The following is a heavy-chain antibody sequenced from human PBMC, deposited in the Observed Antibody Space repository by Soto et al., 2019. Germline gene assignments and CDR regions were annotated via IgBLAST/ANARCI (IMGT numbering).Heavy chain of an antibody. CDR1: GGSISTSSHY. CDR3: ARRREDDSSGYHHIDY. D-gene: IGHD3-22*01. CDR2: IYYSGST. V-gene: IGHV4-39*01. Sequence: SETLSLTCTVSGGSISTSSHYWDWFRQPPGKGLERIGSIYYSGSTYYNPSLKSRVTMSVDTSKNQFSLWLSSVTAADTAVYYFARRREDDSSGYHHIDYWGRGTLVTVSS. J-gene: IGHJ4*02.